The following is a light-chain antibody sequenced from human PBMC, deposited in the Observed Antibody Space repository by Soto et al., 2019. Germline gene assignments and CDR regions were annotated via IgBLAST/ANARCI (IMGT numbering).Light chain of an antibody. CDR3: QQSYNTLPYT. CDR2: AAS. J-gene: IGKJ2*01. V-gene: IGKV1-39*01. Sequence: DIQMTQSPSSLSASIGDRVTITCRASQYISTYLNWYQQKPGKAPKLLIYAASSLQSGVPSRFSGSGSGTDFTLTISSLHPEDFATYYCQQSYNTLPYTFGQGTKVDIK. CDR1: QYISTY.